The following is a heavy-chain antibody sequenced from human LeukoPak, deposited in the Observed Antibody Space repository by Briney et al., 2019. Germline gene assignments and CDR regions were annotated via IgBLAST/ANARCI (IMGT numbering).Heavy chain of an antibody. Sequence: GGSLRLSCAASGFTFSNFVMHWVRQAPGKGLEWVAIIWFDGSDKYYADSVKGRFTISRDNSKNTLSLQMNSLRAADTAVYYCARAHPGYCTGTTCPGDYYYGVDVWGKGTTVTVSS. V-gene: IGHV3-33*01. D-gene: IGHD2-2*03. CDR1: GFTFSNFV. J-gene: IGHJ6*04. CDR3: ARAHPGYCTGTTCPGDYYYGVDV. CDR2: IWFDGSDK.